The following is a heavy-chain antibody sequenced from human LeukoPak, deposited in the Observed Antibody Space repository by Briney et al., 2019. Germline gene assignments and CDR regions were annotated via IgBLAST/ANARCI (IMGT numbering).Heavy chain of an antibody. CDR2: IYHSGST. CDR3: ATRSSTSCYRD. CDR1: GGSISSGGYS. D-gene: IGHD2-2*01. J-gene: IGHJ4*02. V-gene: IGHV4-30-2*01. Sequence: SETLSLTCAVSGGSISSGGYSWSRIRQPPGKGLEWIGYIYHSGSTYYNPSLKSRVTISVDRSKNQFSLKLSSVTAADTAVYYCATRSSTSCYRDWGQGTLVTVSS.